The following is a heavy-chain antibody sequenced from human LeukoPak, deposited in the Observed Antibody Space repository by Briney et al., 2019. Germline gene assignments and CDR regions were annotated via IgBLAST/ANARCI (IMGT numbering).Heavy chain of an antibody. J-gene: IGHJ3*02. CDR3: AKALDSSGYYFPFDAFDI. D-gene: IGHD3-22*01. Sequence: GGSLRLSCAASGFTFSSYAMSWVRRAPGKGLEWVSAISGSGGSTYYADSVKGRFTISRDNSKNTLYLHMNSLRAEDTAVYYCAKALDSSGYYFPFDAFDIWGQGTMVTVSS. V-gene: IGHV3-23*01. CDR1: GFTFSSYA. CDR2: ISGSGGST.